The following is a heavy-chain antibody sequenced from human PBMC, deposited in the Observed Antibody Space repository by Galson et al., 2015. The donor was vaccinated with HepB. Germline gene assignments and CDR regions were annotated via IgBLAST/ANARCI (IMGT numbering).Heavy chain of an antibody. CDR3: ARDAMGRGSGSYSAFDY. D-gene: IGHD1-26*01. CDR2: ISSAGDKQ. V-gene: IGHV3-30-3*01. J-gene: IGHJ4*02. CDR1: GFTFNTYT. Sequence: SLRLSCAASGFTFNTYTMQWVRQAPGKGLEWVAAISSAGDKQFDADSVKGRFTFSRDNSENMLYLQMNSLRLEDTAVYYCARDAMGRGSGSYSAFDYWGQGTLVIVSS.